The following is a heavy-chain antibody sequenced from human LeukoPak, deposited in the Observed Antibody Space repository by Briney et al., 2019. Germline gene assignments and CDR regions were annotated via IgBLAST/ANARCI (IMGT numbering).Heavy chain of an antibody. V-gene: IGHV4-59*08. D-gene: IGHD6-6*01. CDR1: GASISDYY. J-gene: IGHJ4*02. Sequence: SETLSLTCTVSGASISDYYWSWIRQPPGKGLEWIGYIYDSGSIYDSGSTNYNPSLKSRVTISVDTSKNLFSLKLSSVTAADTAMYYCARHVHSSSSLPNYWGQGTLVTVSS. CDR3: ARHVHSSSSLPNY. CDR2: IYDSGSIYDSGST.